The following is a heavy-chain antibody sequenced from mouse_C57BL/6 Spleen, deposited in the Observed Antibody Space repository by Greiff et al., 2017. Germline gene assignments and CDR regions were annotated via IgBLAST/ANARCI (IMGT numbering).Heavy chain of an antibody. J-gene: IGHJ3*01. CDR2: ISRGSSTI. CDR3: ARPWPIAY. CDR1: GFTFSDYG. V-gene: IGHV5-17*01. Sequence: EVQLVESGGGLVKPGGSLKLSCAASGFTFSDYGMHWVRQAPEKGLEWVAYISRGSSTIYYADTVKGRFTISRDNAKNTLFLPMTRLRSEDTAMYYCARPWPIAYWGQGTLVTVSA.